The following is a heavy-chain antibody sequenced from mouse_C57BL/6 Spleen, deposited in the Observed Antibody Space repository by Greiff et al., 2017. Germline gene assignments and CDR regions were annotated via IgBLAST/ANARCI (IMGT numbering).Heavy chain of an antibody. Sequence: QVQLQQSGAELVKPGASVKVSCKASGYTFTSYWMHWVKQRPGQGLEWIGRIHPSDSDTNYTQKFKGKATLTVDKSSSTAYMPRSSLTSEDAAVYYGAIRGIGDYGAGFAYWGQGTLVTVSA. D-gene: IGHD2-4*01. V-gene: IGHV1-74*01. J-gene: IGHJ3*01. CDR2: IHPSDSDT. CDR1: GYTFTSYW. CDR3: AIRGIGDYGAGFAY.